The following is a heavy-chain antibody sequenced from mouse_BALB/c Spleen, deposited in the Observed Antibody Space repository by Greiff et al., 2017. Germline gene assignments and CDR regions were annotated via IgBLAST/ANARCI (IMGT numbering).Heavy chain of an antibody. Sequence: QVQLQQSGAELVRPGVSVKISCKGSGYTFTDYAMHWVKQSHAKSLEWIGVISTYYGDASYNQKFKGKATMTVDKSSSTAYMELARLTSEDSAIYYCARGGQFITTATYYAMDYWGQGTSVTVSS. D-gene: IGHD1-2*01. CDR1: GYTFTDYA. CDR2: ISTYYGDA. CDR3: ARGGQFITTATYYAMDY. J-gene: IGHJ4*01. V-gene: IGHV1S137*01.